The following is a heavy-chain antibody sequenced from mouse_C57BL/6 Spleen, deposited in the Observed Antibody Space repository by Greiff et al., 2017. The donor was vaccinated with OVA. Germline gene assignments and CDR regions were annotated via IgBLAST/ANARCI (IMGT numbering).Heavy chain of an antibody. V-gene: IGHV5-12*01. CDR1: GFTFSDYY. CDR2: ISNGGGST. J-gene: IGHJ1*03. D-gene: IGHD1-1*01. Sequence: EVKLVESGGGLVQPGGSLKLSCAASGFTFSDYYMYWVRQTPEKRLEWVAYISNGGGSTYYPDTVKGRFTISRDNAKNTLYLQMSRLKSEDTAMDYCARPGNYGSFWYFDVWGTGTTVTVSS. CDR3: ARPGNYGSFWYFDV.